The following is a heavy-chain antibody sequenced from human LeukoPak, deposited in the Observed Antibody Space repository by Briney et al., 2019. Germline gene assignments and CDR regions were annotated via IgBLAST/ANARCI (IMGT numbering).Heavy chain of an antibody. D-gene: IGHD3-10*01. J-gene: IGHJ6*02. V-gene: IGHV4-59*08. CDR3: ARSITMVRGVTYYYGMDV. CDR2: IYYSGST. Sequence: SETLSLTCTVSDGSISSYYWSWIRQPPGKGLEWIGYIYYSGSTNYNPSLKSRVTISVDTSKNQFSLKLSSVTAADTAVYYCARSITMVRGVTYYYGMDVWGQGTTVTVSS. CDR1: DGSISSYY.